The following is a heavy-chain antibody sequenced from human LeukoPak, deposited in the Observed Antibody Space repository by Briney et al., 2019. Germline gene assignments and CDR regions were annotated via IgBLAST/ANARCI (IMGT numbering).Heavy chain of an antibody. D-gene: IGHD3-22*01. CDR3: ARGKKSTHPSITMIVVECFDY. V-gene: IGHV4-30-2*01. J-gene: IGHJ4*02. Sequence: SETLSLTCAVSGGSISSGGYSWSWIRQPPGKGLEWIGYIYHSGSTYYNPSLKSRVTISVDRSKNQFSLKLSSVTAADTAVYYCARGKKSTHPSITMIVVECFDYWGQGTLVTVSS. CDR1: GGSISSGGYS. CDR2: IYHSGST.